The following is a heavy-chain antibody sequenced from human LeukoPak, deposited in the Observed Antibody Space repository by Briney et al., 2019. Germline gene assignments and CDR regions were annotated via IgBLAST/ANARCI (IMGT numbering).Heavy chain of an antibody. D-gene: IGHD3-3*01. Sequence: GGSLRLSCAVSRFSTNYMSRVRQAPGKGLEWVSVIYSGDSTHYADSVKGRFTISRDISKNTLYLQMNSLRPEDTAVYHCARDLWDATGYWGQGTLVTVSS. CDR3: ARDLWDATGY. CDR2: IYSGDST. V-gene: IGHV3-66*02. CDR1: RFSTNY. J-gene: IGHJ4*02.